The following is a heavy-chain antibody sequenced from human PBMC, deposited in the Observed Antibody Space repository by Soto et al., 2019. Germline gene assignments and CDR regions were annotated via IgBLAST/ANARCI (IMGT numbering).Heavy chain of an antibody. CDR2: ISGSGGST. V-gene: IGHV3-23*01. Sequence: GGSLRLSCAASGFTFSSYAMSWVRQAPGKGLEWVSAISGSGGSTYYADSVKGRFTISRDNSKNTLYLQMNSLRAEDTAVYYCAKGPLKLRYFDWLLDYWGQGTLVTVSS. J-gene: IGHJ4*02. CDR1: GFTFSSYA. D-gene: IGHD3-9*01. CDR3: AKGPLKLRYFDWLLDY.